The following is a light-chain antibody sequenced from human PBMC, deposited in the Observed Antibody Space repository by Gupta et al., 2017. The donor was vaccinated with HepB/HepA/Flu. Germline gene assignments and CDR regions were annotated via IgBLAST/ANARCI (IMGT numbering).Light chain of an antibody. V-gene: IGLV3-19*01. CDR3: SSRDSSGNHWV. J-gene: IGLJ3*02. Sequence: SFELTQDPAVSVALGQTVRTTCQGDSLRTYYASWYQQKPGQAPLLVIHGENNRPSGIPDRFSGSRLGNTASLTLTGAQAEDEADYYCSSRDSSGNHWVFGGGTTLTVL. CDR1: SLRTYY. CDR2: GEN.